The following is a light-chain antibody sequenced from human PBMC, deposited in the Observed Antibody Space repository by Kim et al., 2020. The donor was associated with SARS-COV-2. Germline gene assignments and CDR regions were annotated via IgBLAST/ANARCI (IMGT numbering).Light chain of an antibody. V-gene: IGKV4-1*01. Sequence: ATINCKYSQSVLYSSNNKNYLAWYQQKPGQPPKLLIYWASTRESGVPDRFSGSGSGTDFTLTISSRQAEDVAVYYCQQYCSIPLTFGGGTKGDIK. CDR2: WAS. CDR1: QSVLYSSNNKNY. CDR3: QQYCSIPLT. J-gene: IGKJ4*01.